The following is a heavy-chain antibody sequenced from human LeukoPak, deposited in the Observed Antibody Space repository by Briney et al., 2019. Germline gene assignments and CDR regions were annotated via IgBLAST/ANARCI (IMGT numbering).Heavy chain of an antibody. Sequence: GGSLRLSCAASGFTVGTNHVSWVRLAPGKGLEWVSIIYTAGSTFYADSVKGRFTISRDNSRNTLFLQVNSLRAEDTAVYYCARVLDDFWSGYPYYFDYWGQGTLVTVSS. V-gene: IGHV3-53*01. CDR2: IYTAGST. D-gene: IGHD3-3*01. J-gene: IGHJ4*02. CDR3: ARVLDDFWSGYPYYFDY. CDR1: GFTVGTNH.